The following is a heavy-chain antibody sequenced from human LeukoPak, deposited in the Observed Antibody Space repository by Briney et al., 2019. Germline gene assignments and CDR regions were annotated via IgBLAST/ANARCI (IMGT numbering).Heavy chain of an antibody. D-gene: IGHD3-22*01. V-gene: IGHV3-20*04. CDR3: ANSRYDSSGYYGIIGY. Sequence: GGSLRLSCAASGFTFSTFAMIWVRQPPGKGLEWVSGINWNGGSTGYADSVKGRFTISRDNAKNSLYLQMNSLRAEDTAVYYCANSRYDSSGYYGIIGYWGQGTLVAVSS. CDR2: INWNGGST. J-gene: IGHJ4*02. CDR1: GFTFSTFA.